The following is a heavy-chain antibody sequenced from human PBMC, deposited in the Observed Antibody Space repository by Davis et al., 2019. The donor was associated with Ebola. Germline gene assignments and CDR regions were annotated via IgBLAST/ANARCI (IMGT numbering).Heavy chain of an antibody. CDR2: ISSSGSTI. V-gene: IGHV3-11*01. Sequence: PGGSLRLSCAASGFTFSDYYMSWIRQAPGKGLEWVSYISSSGSTIYYADSVKGRFTISRDNAKNSLYLQMNSLRAEDTAVYYCARDGGSSWYGTEYYYYYGMDVWGKGTTVTVSS. D-gene: IGHD6-13*01. J-gene: IGHJ6*04. CDR1: GFTFSDYY. CDR3: ARDGGSSWYGTEYYYYYGMDV.